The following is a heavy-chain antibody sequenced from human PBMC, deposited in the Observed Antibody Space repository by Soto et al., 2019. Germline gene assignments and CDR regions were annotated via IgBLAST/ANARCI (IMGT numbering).Heavy chain of an antibody. J-gene: IGHJ4*02. Sequence: GGSLRLSCAASGFTFSSYEMNWVRQAPGKGLEWVPYISSSGSTIYYADSVKGRFTISRDNAKNSLYLQMNSLRAEDTAVYYCARARGYSYGYTDYWGQGTLVTVSS. CDR1: GFTFSSYE. CDR3: ARARGYSYGYTDY. D-gene: IGHD5-18*01. V-gene: IGHV3-48*03. CDR2: ISSSGSTI.